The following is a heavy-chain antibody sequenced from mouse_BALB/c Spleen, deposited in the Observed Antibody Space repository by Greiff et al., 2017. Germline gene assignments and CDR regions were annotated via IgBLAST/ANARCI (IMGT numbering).Heavy chain of an antibody. CDR3: TRGHYYGSSLFAY. Sequence: EVKLEESGGGLVQPGGSMKLSCVASGFTFSNYWMNWVRQSPEKGLEWVAEIRLKSNNYATHYAESVKGRFTISRDDSKSSVYLQMNNLRAEDTGIYDCTRGHYYGSSLFAYWGQGTLVTVSA. CDR1: GFTFSNYW. D-gene: IGHD1-1*01. CDR2: IRLKSNNYAT. V-gene: IGHV6-6*02. J-gene: IGHJ3*01.